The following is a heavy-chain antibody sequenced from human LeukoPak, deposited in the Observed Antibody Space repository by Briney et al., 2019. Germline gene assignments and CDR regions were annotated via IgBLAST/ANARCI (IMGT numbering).Heavy chain of an antibody. V-gene: IGHV4-34*01. CDR2: INHSGST. J-gene: IGHJ4*02. D-gene: IGHD3-10*01. CDR1: GVSFSGYY. CDR3: ARGSGPMVRD. Sequence: SETLSLTCAVYGVSFSGYYWSWIRQPPGKGLEWIGEINHSGSTNYNPSLKSRVTISVDTSKNQFSLKLSSVTAADTAVYYCARGSGPMVRDWGQGTLVTLSS.